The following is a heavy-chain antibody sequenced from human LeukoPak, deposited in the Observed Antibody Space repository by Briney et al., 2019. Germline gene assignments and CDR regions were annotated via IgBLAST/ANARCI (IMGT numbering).Heavy chain of an antibody. V-gene: IGHV4-28*01. Sequence: PSETLSLTCAVSGYSISSNNWWAWVRQPPGKGLEWIGYIYYNGNTYYNPYNPSLTSRVTMSVDTSENQFSLKLDSVTEIDTAMYYCARNQAVAANRGASDVWGQGTMVTVSS. CDR2: IYYNGNT. CDR1: GYSISSNNW. CDR3: ARNQAVAANRGASDV. J-gene: IGHJ3*01. D-gene: IGHD6-19*01.